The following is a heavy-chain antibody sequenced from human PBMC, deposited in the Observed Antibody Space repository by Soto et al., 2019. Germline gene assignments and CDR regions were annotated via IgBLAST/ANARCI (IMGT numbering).Heavy chain of an antibody. Sequence: QVQLVESGGGLVKPGGSLRLSCAASGFNFRDYYMTWIRQAPGKGLEWVSSISGSSTYIYYADRVKGRFTISRDNAKNSLYLRMDSLRAEDTAVYYCARGDGTGLYNSGWSPRYWGQGTLVTVSS. CDR1: GFNFRDYY. V-gene: IGHV3-11*05. J-gene: IGHJ4*02. CDR2: ISGSSTYI. D-gene: IGHD6-19*01. CDR3: ARGDGTGLYNSGWSPRY.